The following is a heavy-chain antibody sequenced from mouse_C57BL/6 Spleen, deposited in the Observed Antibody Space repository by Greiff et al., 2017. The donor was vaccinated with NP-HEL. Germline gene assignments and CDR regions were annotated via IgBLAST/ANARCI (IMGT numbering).Heavy chain of an antibody. J-gene: IGHJ4*01. V-gene: IGHV1-59*01. CDR1: GYTFTSYW. CDR2: IDPSDSYT. Sequence: QVQLQQPGAELVRPGTSVKLSCKASGYTFTSYWMHWVKQRPGQGLEWIGVIDPSDSYTNYNQKFKGKATLTVDTSSSTAYMQLSILTSEDSAVYYCAREDSYAMDYWGQGTSVTVSS. CDR3: AREDSYAMDY.